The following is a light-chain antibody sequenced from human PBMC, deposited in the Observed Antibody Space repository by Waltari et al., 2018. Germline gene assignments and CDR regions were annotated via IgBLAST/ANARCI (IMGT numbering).Light chain of an antibody. J-gene: IGKJ4*01. Sequence: DIQMTQSPSSLSASVGERVTITCRASQGIRDDLGWYQQKPGKAPKSLIYAASSLRSGVPSRFSGSGFGTEFTLTISNLQPEDFATYYCLQYKSYPLTFGGGTKVEIK. V-gene: IGKV1-17*02. CDR2: AAS. CDR1: QGIRDD. CDR3: LQYKSYPLT.